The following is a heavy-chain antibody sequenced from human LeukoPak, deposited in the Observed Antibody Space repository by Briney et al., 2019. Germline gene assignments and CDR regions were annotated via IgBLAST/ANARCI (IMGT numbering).Heavy chain of an antibody. Sequence: GAPVKVSCKASGYTFTGYYMHWVRQAPGQGLEWMGWINPNSGGTNYAQKFQGRVTMTRDTSISTAYMELSRLRSDDTAVYYCARVGSDILTGYVYYFDYWGQGTLVTVSS. D-gene: IGHD3-9*01. CDR3: ARVGSDILTGYVYYFDY. V-gene: IGHV1-2*02. CDR1: GYTFTGYY. J-gene: IGHJ4*02. CDR2: INPNSGGT.